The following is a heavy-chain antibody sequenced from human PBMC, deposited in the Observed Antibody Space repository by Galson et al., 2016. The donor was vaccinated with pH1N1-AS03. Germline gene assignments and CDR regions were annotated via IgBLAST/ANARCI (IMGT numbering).Heavy chain of an antibody. D-gene: IGHD1-26*01. CDR2: LGSGGDT. V-gene: IGHV3-23*01. CDR3: ARETIRAGEFDL. CDR1: AFPLRNYA. J-gene: IGHJ3*01. Sequence: SLRLSCAASAFPLRNYALRWVRQAPGKGLAWVSTLGSGGDTHYAHSVKGRFTISRDSLQNTLDLQMNSLSAEDSAGYFCARETIRAGEFDLWGRGTVVTVSS.